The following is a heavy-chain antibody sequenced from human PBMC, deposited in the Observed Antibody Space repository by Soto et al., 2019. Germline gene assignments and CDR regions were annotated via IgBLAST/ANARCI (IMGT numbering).Heavy chain of an antibody. CDR3: ARVSAARKNFDP. J-gene: IGHJ5*02. V-gene: IGHV1-3*01. D-gene: IGHD2-15*01. Sequence: GASVKVSCKASGYTFTSYAMHWVRQAPGQRLEWMGWINAGNGNTKYSQKFQGRVTITRDTSASTAYMELSSLRSEDTAVYYCARVSAARKNFDPWGQGTLVTVSS. CDR1: GYTFTSYA. CDR2: INAGNGNT.